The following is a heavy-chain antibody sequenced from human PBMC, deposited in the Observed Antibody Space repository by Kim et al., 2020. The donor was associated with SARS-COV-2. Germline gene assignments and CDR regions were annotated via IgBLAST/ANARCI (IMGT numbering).Heavy chain of an antibody. CDR3: AKEEGYCSGGSCYSVPDV. CDR1: GFTFSSYG. CDR2: ISYDGSNK. D-gene: IGHD2-15*01. V-gene: IGHV3-30*18. J-gene: IGHJ6*02. Sequence: GGSLRLSCAASGFTFSSYGMHWVRQAPGKGLEWVAVISYDGSNKYYADSVKGRFTISRDNSKNTLYLQMNSLRAEDTAVYYCAKEEGYCSGGSCYSVPDVWGQGTTVTVSS.